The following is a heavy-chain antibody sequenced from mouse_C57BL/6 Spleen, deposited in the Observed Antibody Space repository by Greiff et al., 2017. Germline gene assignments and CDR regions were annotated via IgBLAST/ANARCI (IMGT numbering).Heavy chain of an antibody. Sequence: EVKLVESGGDLVKPGGSLKLSCAASGFTFSSYGMSWVRQTPDKRLEWVATISSGGSYTYYPDSVKGRFTISRDNAKNTLYLQMSSLKSEDTAMYYCARQGDGYDGDGAMDYWGQGTSVTVSS. V-gene: IGHV5-6*01. J-gene: IGHJ4*01. CDR1: GFTFSSYG. CDR2: ISSGGSYT. D-gene: IGHD2-2*01. CDR3: ARQGDGYDGDGAMDY.